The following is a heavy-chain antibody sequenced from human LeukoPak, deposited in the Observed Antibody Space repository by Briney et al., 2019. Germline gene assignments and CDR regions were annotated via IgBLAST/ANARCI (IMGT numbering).Heavy chain of an antibody. CDR2: IYYSGST. CDR1: GGSISSYY. D-gene: IGHD3-3*01. J-gene: IGHJ5*02. CDR3: ARGVDDFWSGYSANWFDP. Sequence: SETLSLTCTVSGGSISSYYWSWIRQPPGKGLEWIGYIYYSGSTNYNPSLKSRATISVDTSKNQFSLKLSSVTAADTAVYYCARGVDDFWSGYSANWFDPWGQGTLVTVSS. V-gene: IGHV4-59*01.